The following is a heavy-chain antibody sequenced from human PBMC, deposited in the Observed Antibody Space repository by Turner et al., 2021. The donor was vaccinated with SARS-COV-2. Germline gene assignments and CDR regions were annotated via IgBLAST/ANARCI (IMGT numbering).Heavy chain of an antibody. Sequence: EVQLVESAGGLVQPGGSLRLSCAASGFTFRNYDMHWVRQATGKGLEWVSAVGTAGDTYYPGSVKGRFTISRENGKNSLYLQMNSLRAGDTAVYYCARAKFRGLISWFDPWGQGTLVTVSS. CDR2: VGTAGDT. CDR1: GFTFRNYD. V-gene: IGHV3-13*04. CDR3: ARAKFRGLISWFDP. J-gene: IGHJ5*02. D-gene: IGHD3-10*01.